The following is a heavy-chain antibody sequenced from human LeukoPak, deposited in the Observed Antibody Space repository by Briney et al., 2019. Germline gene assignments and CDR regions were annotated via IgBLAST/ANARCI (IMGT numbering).Heavy chain of an antibody. D-gene: IGHD3-22*01. J-gene: IGHJ4*02. V-gene: IGHV4-39*07. CDR2: IYYSGST. CDR1: GGSISSSSYY. Sequence: SETLSLTCTVSGGSISSSSYYWGWIRQPPGKGLEWIGSIYYSGSTYYNPSLKSRVTISVDTSKNQFSLKLSSVTAADTAVYXXXXXXYYDSSGRSDYWGQGTLVTVSS. CDR3: XXXXYYDSSGRSDY.